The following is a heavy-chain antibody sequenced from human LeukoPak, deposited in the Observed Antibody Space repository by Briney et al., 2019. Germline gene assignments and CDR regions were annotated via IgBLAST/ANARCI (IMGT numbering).Heavy chain of an antibody. D-gene: IGHD6-19*01. J-gene: IGHJ5*02. CDR2: ISDSGVNT. CDR3: AKETPIAVAGT. CDR1: GSTFSSYA. V-gene: IGHV3-23*01. Sequence: GGSLRLSCAASGSTFSSYAMSWVRQAPGEGLEWVSAISDSGVNTYYAYSARGRFTISRDNSKNTLYLQMNSLRAEDTAVYYCAKETPIAVAGTWGQGTLVTVSS.